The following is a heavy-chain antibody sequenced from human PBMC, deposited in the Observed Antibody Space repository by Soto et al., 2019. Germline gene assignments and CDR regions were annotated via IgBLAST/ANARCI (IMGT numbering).Heavy chain of an antibody. V-gene: IGHV1-18*01. CDR1: GYAFTTYG. Sequence: QVHLVQSGAEVKKPGASVKVSCKGSGYAFTTYGITWVRQAPGQGLEWMGWISAHNGNTNYAQKLQGRVTVTRDTSTSTAYMELRSLRSDDTAVYYCARGRYGDFWGQGALVTVSS. D-gene: IGHD1-1*01. CDR2: ISAHNGNT. CDR3: ARGRYGDF. J-gene: IGHJ4*02.